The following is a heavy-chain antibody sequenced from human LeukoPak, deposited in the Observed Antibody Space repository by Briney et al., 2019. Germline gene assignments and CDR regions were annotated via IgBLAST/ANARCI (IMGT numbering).Heavy chain of an antibody. D-gene: IGHD2-2*02. V-gene: IGHV1-46*01. CDR3: ARGGIVVVPAAIRWGMDV. CDR1: GYTFTNYY. CDR2: INPSGGST. Sequence: VASVKVSCKASGYTFTNYYMHWVRQAPGQGLDWMGIINPSGGSTNFAQRFQGRVTMTRDTSTSTVYMELSSLRPEDTAVYYCARGGIVVVPAAIRWGMDVWGQGTTVTVSS. J-gene: IGHJ6*02.